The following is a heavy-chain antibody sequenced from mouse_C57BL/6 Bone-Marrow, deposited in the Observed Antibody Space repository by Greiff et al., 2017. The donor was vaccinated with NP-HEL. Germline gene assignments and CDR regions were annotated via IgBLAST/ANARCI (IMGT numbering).Heavy chain of an antibody. CDR3: AIYVSSYRYYFDY. V-gene: IGHV1-59*01. CDR1: GYTFTSYW. CDR2: IDPSDSYT. D-gene: IGHD1-1*01. J-gene: IGHJ2*01. Sequence: QVQLQQPGAELVRPGTSVKLSCKASGYTFTSYWMHWVKQRPGQGLEWIGVIDPSDSYTNYNQKFKGKATLTVDTASSTAYMQLSSLTSEDSAVYYCAIYVSSYRYYFDYWGQGTTLTVSS.